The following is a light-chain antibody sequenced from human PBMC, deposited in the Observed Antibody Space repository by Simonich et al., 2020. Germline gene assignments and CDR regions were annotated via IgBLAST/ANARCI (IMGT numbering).Light chain of an antibody. CDR1: QSVSSSY. Sequence: EIVLTQSPGTLSLSPGERATLPCRASQSVSSSYLAWYPRKPGQAPRLRIYGASSRATGIPDRFSGSGSGTDFTLTISRLEPEDFAMYYCQQYGSSPWTFGQGTKVEIK. J-gene: IGKJ1*01. V-gene: IGKV3-20*01. CDR3: QQYGSSPWT. CDR2: GAS.